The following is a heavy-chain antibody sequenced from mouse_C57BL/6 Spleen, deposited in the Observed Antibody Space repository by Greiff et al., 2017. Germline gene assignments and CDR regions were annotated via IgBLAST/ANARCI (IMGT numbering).Heavy chain of an antibody. CDR3: ARPHAMDY. Sequence: VQLQQSGAELVRPGTSVKVSCKASGYAFTNYLIEWVKQRPGQGLEWIGVINPGSGGTNYNEKFKSKATLTVDKSSSTAYMQLSSLTSEDSAVYYCARPHAMDYWGQGTSVTVSS. V-gene: IGHV1-54*01. CDR2: INPGSGGT. CDR1: GYAFTNYL. J-gene: IGHJ4*01.